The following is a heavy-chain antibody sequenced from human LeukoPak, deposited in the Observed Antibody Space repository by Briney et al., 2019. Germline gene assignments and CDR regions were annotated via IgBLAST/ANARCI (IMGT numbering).Heavy chain of an antibody. CDR3: ARDRPIAAAGTVVVTAILLDY. CDR2: IKQDGSEK. V-gene: IGHV3-7*04. J-gene: IGHJ4*02. D-gene: IGHD2-21*02. CDR1: GFTFSNYW. Sequence: PGGSLRLSCAASGFTFSNYWMSWVRQAPGKGLEWVANIKQDGSEKYYVDSVKGRFTISRDNAKNSLYLKLNSLRDEDTAVYYCARDRPIAAAGTVVVTAILLDYWGQGTLVTVSS.